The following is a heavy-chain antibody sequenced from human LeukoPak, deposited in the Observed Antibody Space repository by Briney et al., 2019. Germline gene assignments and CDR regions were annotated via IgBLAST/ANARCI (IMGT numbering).Heavy chain of an antibody. CDR1: GFTFSSYS. CDR2: ISSSSSYI. Sequence: PGGSLRLSCAASGFTFSSYSMNWVRQAPGKGLEWVSSISSSSSYIYYADSVKGRFTISRDNAKNSLYLQMNSLRAEDTAVHYCARGRMATLNLDFDYWGQGTLVTVSS. J-gene: IGHJ4*02. CDR3: ARGRMATLNLDFDY. V-gene: IGHV3-21*01. D-gene: IGHD5-24*01.